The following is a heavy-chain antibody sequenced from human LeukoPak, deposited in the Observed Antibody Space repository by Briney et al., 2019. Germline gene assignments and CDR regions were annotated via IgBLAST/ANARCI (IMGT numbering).Heavy chain of an antibody. CDR2: IRYDGSNK. D-gene: IGHD3-10*01. CDR1: GFTFSSFG. V-gene: IGHV3-30*02. J-gene: IGHJ4*02. CDR3: AKDVNYVRYEMRAGGSGIDY. Sequence: GRSLRLSCAASGFTFSSFGMHWVRQAPGKGLEWVAVIRYDGSNKYYADSVKGRFTISRDNSKSTLYLQMNSLRAEDTAVYYCAKDVNYVRYEMRAGGSGIDYWGQGTLVTVSS.